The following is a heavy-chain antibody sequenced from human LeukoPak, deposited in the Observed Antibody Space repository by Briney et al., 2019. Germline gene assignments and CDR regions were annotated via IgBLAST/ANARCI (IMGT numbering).Heavy chain of an antibody. V-gene: IGHV4-59*01. CDR2: IDHTGTT. D-gene: IGHD6-19*01. J-gene: IGHJ4*02. CDR3: ARGAWYSSGYTALHYFDY. CDR1: DDSITIYY. Sequence: SETLSLTCSVSDDSITIYYWTWIRQPPGKGLEWIGYIDHTGTTNYNPSLNSRVTISRDTSKNHFSLQLSSVTAADTAVYYCARGAWYSSGYTALHYFDYWGQGTLVTVSS.